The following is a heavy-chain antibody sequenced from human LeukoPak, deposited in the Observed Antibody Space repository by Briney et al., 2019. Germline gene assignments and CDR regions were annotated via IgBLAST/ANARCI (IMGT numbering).Heavy chain of an antibody. CDR1: GFTFSSYT. CDR2: ITSNGGST. CDR3: AREGTTGTTLGIFGPFSRTGAFDI. D-gene: IGHD1-1*01. Sequence: GGSLRLSCAASGFTFSSYTMQWVRQAPGKGLEYVSAITSNGGSTYYANSVKGRFTISRDNSKNTLYLQTNSLRAEDTAVYYCAREGTTGTTLGIFGPFSRTGAFDIWGQGTMVTVSS. V-gene: IGHV3-64*01. J-gene: IGHJ3*02.